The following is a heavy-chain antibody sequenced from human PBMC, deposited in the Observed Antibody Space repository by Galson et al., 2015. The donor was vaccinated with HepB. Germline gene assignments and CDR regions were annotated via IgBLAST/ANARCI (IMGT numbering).Heavy chain of an antibody. J-gene: IGHJ4*02. V-gene: IGHV1-46*03. CDR2: INPTGGST. CDR3: AGESGSSSRYSDY. D-gene: IGHD3-3*01. CDR1: GYSLSSYY. Sequence: SVKVSCKASGYSLSSYYIHWVRQVPEQGLEWMGIINPTGGSTTYTQKFQGRVTMTRDRSAGTVYMELSSLRSEDTAVYYCAGESGSSSRYSDYWGQGTLVTVSS.